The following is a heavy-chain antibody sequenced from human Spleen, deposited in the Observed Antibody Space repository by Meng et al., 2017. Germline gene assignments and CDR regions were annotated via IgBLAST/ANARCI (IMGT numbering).Heavy chain of an antibody. J-gene: IGHJ2*01. CDR3: TRGGYGDYRDFDL. D-gene: IGHD4-17*01. V-gene: IGHV3-74*01. CDR1: GFTFSSYW. Sequence: EVQVVEFGGGLVQPGGSLRLSCSASGFTFSSYWMDWVLQAPGKGLVWVSRVKSDGSTTNYADSVKGRFTISRDNAKNTLYLQMNSLRADDTAVYYCTRGGYGDYRDFDLWGRGTLVTVSS. CDR2: VKSDGSTT.